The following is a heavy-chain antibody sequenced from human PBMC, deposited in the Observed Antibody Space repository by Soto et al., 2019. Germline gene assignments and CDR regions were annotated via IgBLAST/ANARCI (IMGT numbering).Heavy chain of an antibody. V-gene: IGHV3-23*01. CDR3: ARYRIAVAGNPEYFQH. J-gene: IGHJ1*01. Sequence: PGGSLRLSCAASGFTFSTYAMAWVRQAPGKGLEWVSGVSASGLNTDYADPVKGRFYISRDNSKNTVSLHMNSLRAEDTALYYCARYRIAVAGNPEYFQHWGQGTLVTVSS. D-gene: IGHD6-19*01. CDR2: VSASGLNT. CDR1: GFTFSTYA.